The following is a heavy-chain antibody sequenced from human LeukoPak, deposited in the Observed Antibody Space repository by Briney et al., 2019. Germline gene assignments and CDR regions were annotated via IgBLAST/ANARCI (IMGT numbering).Heavy chain of an antibody. D-gene: IGHD3-10*01. J-gene: IGHJ4*02. V-gene: IGHV5-51*01. CDR2: IYPGDSDA. CDR1: GYSSTTYW. CDR3: ARLYGSGSYYY. Sequence: GESLKISCKGSGYSSTTYWIGWVRQMPGKGLEWMGIIYPGDSDARYSPSFQGQVIISADKSISPAYLQWSSLKASDTAMYYCARLYGSGSYYYWGQGTLVTVSS.